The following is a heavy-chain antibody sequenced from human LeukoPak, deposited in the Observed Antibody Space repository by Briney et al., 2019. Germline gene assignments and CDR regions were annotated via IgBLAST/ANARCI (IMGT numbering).Heavy chain of an antibody. CDR2: ISSTRTSI. D-gene: IGHD6-6*01. CDR3: ARGGAARPDY. Sequence: PGGSLRLSCVVSGFTFSNYGMNWVRQARGKGLEWVSYISSTRTSISYADSVKGRFTVSRDSAERSLYLQMNSLRVEDTGIYYCARGGAARPDYWGQGVLVTVAS. V-gene: IGHV3-21*01. J-gene: IGHJ4*02. CDR1: GFTFSNYG.